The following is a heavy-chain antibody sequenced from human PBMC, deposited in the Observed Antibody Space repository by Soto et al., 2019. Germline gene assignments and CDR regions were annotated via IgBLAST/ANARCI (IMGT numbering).Heavy chain of an antibody. CDR3: ARGRGPNYYDSSCYYFHDAFDI. CDR1: GATFSSYA. Sequence: SVKVSCKASGATFSSYAISWVRPAPGQGLEWMGGIIPIFGTANYAQKFQGRVTITADESTSTAYMELSSLRSEDTAVYYCARGRGPNYYDSSCYYFHDAFDIWGQGTMVTVSS. V-gene: IGHV1-69*13. D-gene: IGHD3-22*01. CDR2: IIPIFGTA. J-gene: IGHJ3*02.